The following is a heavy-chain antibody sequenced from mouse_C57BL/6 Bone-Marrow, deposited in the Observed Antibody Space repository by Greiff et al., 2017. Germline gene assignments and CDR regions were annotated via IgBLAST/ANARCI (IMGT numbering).Heavy chain of an antibody. CDR3: ERQSWFDY. CDR1: GFTFSSYG. V-gene: IGHV5-6*01. J-gene: IGHJ2*01. Sequence: EVKLMESGGDLVKPGGSLKFSCAASGFTFSSYGMSWVRQTPDKRLEWVATISSGGSYTYYPDSVKGRFTISRDNAKNTLYLQMSSLKSEDTAMYYCERQSWFDYWGQGTTLTVSS. CDR2: ISSGGSYT.